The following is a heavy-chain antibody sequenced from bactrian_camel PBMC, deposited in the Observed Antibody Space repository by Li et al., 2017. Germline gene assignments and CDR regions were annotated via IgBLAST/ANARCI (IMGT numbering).Heavy chain of an antibody. D-gene: IGHD2*01. CDR2: LDDDGTT. V-gene: IGHV3S1*01. CDR3: AKALGGGNYYTGEYNY. Sequence: VQLVESGGGSVQSGGSLRLSCTASGYTYDHYCKAWFRRAPGQKREGIAALDDDGTTTYADSVKGRFTIAQDNAKNTLYLQMNSLKPEDTALYYCAKALGGGNYYTGEYNYWGQGTQVTVS. CDR1: GYTYDHYC. J-gene: IGHJ4*01.